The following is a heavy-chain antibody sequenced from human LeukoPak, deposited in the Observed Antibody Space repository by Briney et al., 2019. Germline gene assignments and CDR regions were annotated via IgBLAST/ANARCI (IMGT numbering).Heavy chain of an antibody. CDR1: GFTFSSFG. D-gene: IGHD1-26*01. J-gene: IGHJ4*02. CDR3: AKETGRWELE. Sequence: GGSLRLSCAASGFTFSSFGIHWVRQAPAMGLEWVAVISNDGSNKFYADSVKGRFTISRDNSKNTLYLHMNSLRAEDTAVYYCAKETGRWELEWGQGTLVTVSS. CDR2: ISNDGSNK. V-gene: IGHV3-30*18.